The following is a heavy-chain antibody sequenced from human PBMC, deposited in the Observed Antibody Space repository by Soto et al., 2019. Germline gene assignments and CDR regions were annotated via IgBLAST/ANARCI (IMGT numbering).Heavy chain of an antibody. CDR1: GFTFSNYA. D-gene: IGHD4-17*01. V-gene: IGHV3-23*01. J-gene: IGHJ6*02. CDR3: AKEVGGPDYPPSV. CDR2: ISASGVSA. Sequence: EVQLLEAGGGLVQPGGSLRLSCAASGFTFSNYAMKWVRQAPGKGLEWVSGISASGVSATYADSVKGRFTISRDNAKNSVYLQINGLRADDAALYCWAKEVGGPDYPPSVWCQGTTVIVSS.